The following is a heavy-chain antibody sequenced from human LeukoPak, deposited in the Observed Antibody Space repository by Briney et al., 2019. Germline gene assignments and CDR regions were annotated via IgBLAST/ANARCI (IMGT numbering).Heavy chain of an antibody. Sequence: GGSLRLSCAASGFTFSSYSMNWVRQAPGKGLEWVSSISSSSSYIYYADSVKGRFTISRDNAKNSLYLQMNSLRAEDTAVYHCARDHRDGYNLPWGQGTLVTVSS. CDR1: GFTFSSYS. CDR3: ARDHRDGYNLP. J-gene: IGHJ5*02. V-gene: IGHV3-21*01. CDR2: ISSSSSYI. D-gene: IGHD5-24*01.